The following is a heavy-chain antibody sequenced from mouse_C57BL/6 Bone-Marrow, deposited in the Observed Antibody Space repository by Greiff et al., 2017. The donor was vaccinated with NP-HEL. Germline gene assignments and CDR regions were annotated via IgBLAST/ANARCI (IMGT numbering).Heavy chain of an antibody. CDR1: GYSITSGYY. CDR3: ARVPVLYYSGSSYDWYFDV. D-gene: IGHD1-1*01. J-gene: IGHJ1*03. Sequence: EVQLQQSGPGLVKPSQSLSLTCSVTGYSITSGYYWNWIRQFPGNKLEWMGYISYDGSNNYNPSLKNRISLTRDTSKNQFLLKLNSVTTEDTATYYCARVPVLYYSGSSYDWYFDVWGTGTTVTVSS. V-gene: IGHV3-6*01. CDR2: ISYDGSN.